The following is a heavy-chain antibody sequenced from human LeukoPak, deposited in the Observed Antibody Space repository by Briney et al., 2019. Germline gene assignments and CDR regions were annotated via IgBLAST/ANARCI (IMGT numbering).Heavy chain of an antibody. Sequence: GASLRLSCAASGFTFSSYAMSWVRQAPGKGLEWVSAISGSGGSTYYADSVKGRFTISRDNSKNTLYLQMNSLRAEDTAVYYCARDPSGVRGVIISSHFDYWGQGTLVTVSS. J-gene: IGHJ4*02. V-gene: IGHV3-23*01. D-gene: IGHD3-10*01. CDR2: ISGSGGST. CDR1: GFTFSSYA. CDR3: ARDPSGVRGVIISSHFDY.